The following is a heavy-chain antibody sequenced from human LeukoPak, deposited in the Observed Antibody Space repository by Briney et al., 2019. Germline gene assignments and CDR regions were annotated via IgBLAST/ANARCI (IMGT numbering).Heavy chain of an antibody. CDR1: GGSISTSIYY. Sequence: PSETLSLTCTVSGGSISTSIYYWGWIRQPPGKGLEWTGNIYYSGSTHYNPSLKSRVTTSIDTSKNQFSLEVSSVTAADTAVYFCARRGGTAAGNYFDYWGQGTLVTVSS. V-gene: IGHV4-39*01. CDR3: ARRGGTAAGNYFDY. D-gene: IGHD6-13*01. J-gene: IGHJ4*02. CDR2: IYYSGST.